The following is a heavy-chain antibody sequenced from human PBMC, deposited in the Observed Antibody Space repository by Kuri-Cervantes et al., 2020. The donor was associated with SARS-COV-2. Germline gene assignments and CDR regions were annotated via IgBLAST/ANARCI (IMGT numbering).Heavy chain of an antibody. D-gene: IGHD2-2*01. V-gene: IGHV4-34*01. CDR2: INHSGST. J-gene: IGHJ6*02. CDR1: GGSFSGYY. CDR3: ASIVVVPAASGYYYYYGMDV. Sequence: SETLSLTCAVYGGSFSGYYWSWIRQPPGKGLEWIGEINHSGSTNYNPSLKSRVTISVDTSKNQFSLKLSSVTAADTAVYYYASIVVVPAASGYYYYYGMDVWGQGTTVTVSS.